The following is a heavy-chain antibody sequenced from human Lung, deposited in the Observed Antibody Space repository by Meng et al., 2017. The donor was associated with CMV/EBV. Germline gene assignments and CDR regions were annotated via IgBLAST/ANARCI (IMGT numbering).Heavy chain of an antibody. CDR1: GFTFSSYG. CDR3: AKDDPVFHY. V-gene: IGHV3-30*02. Sequence: QGQVVGYGGGVVQPGGSLRLSCAESGFTFSSYGMHWVRQAPGKGPEWVAFIRNDESDKYYGDSVKGRFTISRDTSKNTVDLQMNSLRTEDTAVYYCAKDDPVFHYWGQGTLVTVSS. J-gene: IGHJ4*02. CDR2: IRNDESDK.